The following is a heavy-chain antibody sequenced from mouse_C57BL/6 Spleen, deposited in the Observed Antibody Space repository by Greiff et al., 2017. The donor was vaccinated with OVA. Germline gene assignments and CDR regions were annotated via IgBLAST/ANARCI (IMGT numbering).Heavy chain of an antibody. V-gene: IGHV2-2*01. J-gene: IGHJ4*01. CDR3: ARERIYYDYEGYYYAMDY. D-gene: IGHD2-4*01. CDR2: IWSGGST. CDR1: GFSLTSYG. Sequence: VMLVESGPGLVQPSQSLSITCTVSGFSLTSYGVHWVRQSPGKGLEWLGVIWSGGSTDYNAAFISRLSISKDNSKSQVFFKMNSLQADDTAIYYCARERIYYDYEGYYYAMDYWGQGTSVTVSS.